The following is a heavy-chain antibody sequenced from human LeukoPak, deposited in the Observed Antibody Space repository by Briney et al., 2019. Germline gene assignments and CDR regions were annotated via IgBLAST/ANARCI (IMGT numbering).Heavy chain of an antibody. Sequence: GRSLRLSCAASGFTFSSYGIHWVRQAPGKGLEWVAVISYDGSNKYCADSVKGRFTISRDNSKNTLHLQMSSLRAEDTAVYYCAKDSGGYTYIFDHWGQGTLVTVSS. V-gene: IGHV3-30*18. J-gene: IGHJ4*02. CDR3: AKDSGGYTYIFDH. D-gene: IGHD5-18*01. CDR1: GFTFSSYG. CDR2: ISYDGSNK.